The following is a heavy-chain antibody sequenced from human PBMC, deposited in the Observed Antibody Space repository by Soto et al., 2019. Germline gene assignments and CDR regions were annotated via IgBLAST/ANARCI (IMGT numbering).Heavy chain of an antibody. D-gene: IGHD3-3*01. CDR3: ARGPGSFTIFGVVSRSYYGMDV. CDR2: INHSGST. V-gene: IGHV4-34*01. J-gene: IGHJ6*02. Sequence: SETLSLTCAVYGGSFSGYYWSWIRQPPGKGLEWMGEINHSGSTNYNPSLKSRVTISVDTSKNQFSLKLSSVTAADTAVYYCARGPGSFTIFGVVSRSYYGMDVWGQGTTVTVSS. CDR1: GGSFSGYY.